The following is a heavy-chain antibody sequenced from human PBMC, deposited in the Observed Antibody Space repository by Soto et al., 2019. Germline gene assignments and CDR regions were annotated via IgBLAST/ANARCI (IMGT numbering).Heavy chain of an antibody. CDR3: ARDGQQMVPYGMDV. CDR2: IWYDGSKE. J-gene: IGHJ6*02. Sequence: QVPLVESGGGVVQPGRSLRLSCAASGFTFSHNAIHWVRQAPGKGLEWVAFIWYDGSKENYGDSVKGRFTISRDNSKNTAYLQMNSLRAEDTAVYYCARDGQQMVPYGMDVWGQGTTVIVSS. V-gene: IGHV3-33*01. CDR1: GFTFSHNA. D-gene: IGHD6-13*01.